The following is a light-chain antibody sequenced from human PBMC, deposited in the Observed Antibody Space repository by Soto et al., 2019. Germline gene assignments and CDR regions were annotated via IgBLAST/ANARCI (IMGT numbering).Light chain of an antibody. CDR2: EVS. CDR1: TSDVGNYNY. V-gene: IGLV2-14*01. CDR3: SSYTSSRTVV. Sequence: QSALTQPASVSGSPGQSITISCTGTTSDVGNYNYVSWYQQHPGKAPKLMIYEVSNRPSGVSNRFSGSKSGNTASLTISGLRAEDEADYYCSSYTSSRTVVFGGGTKVTVL. J-gene: IGLJ2*01.